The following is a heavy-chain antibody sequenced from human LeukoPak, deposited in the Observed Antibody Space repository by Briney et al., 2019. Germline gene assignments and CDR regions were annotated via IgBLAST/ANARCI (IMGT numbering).Heavy chain of an antibody. Sequence: PGGSLRLSCAASGFTFSGYWMHWARQSPGKGLVWVSCINGDGSDTRYADSVKGRFTISRDNAKNTLYLQMNSLRVKDTAVYYCARDPRNKGFDPWGQGTLVTVSS. J-gene: IGHJ5*02. D-gene: IGHD1/OR15-1a*01. CDR2: INGDGSDT. CDR1: GFTFSGYW. V-gene: IGHV3-74*01. CDR3: ARDPRNKGFDP.